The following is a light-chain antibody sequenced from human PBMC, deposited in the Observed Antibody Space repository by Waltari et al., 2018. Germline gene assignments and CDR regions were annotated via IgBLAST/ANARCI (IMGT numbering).Light chain of an antibody. Sequence: QSALTQPASVSGSPGQSITISCTGTGSDVGGYNYVSWYQHHPGKAPQLMIYEVSNRPSGFSNGFSGSKSVNTASLTISGLQAEDEADYYCSSYTSSGTYVFGTGTKVTVL. CDR1: GSDVGGYNY. CDR3: SSYTSSGTYV. V-gene: IGLV2-14*01. J-gene: IGLJ1*01. CDR2: EVS.